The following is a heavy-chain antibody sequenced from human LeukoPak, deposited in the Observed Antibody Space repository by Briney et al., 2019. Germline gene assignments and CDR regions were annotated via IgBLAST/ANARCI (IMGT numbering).Heavy chain of an antibody. CDR3: ARERVEGYDILTGYYTWYYYYYMDV. CDR2: INHSGST. J-gene: IGHJ6*03. Sequence: PSETLSLTCAVYGGSFSGYYWSWIRQPPGKGLEWIGEINHSGSTDYNPSLKSRVTISVDTSKNQFSLKLSSVTAADTAVYYCARERVEGYDILTGYYTWYYYYYMDVWGKGTTVTISS. V-gene: IGHV4-34*01. D-gene: IGHD3-9*01. CDR1: GGSFSGYY.